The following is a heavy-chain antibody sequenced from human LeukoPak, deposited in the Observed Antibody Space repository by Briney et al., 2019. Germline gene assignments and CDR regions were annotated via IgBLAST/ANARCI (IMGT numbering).Heavy chain of an antibody. CDR1: GDSISSYF. J-gene: IGHJ4*02. CDR3: ARDYSGYEFDY. CDR2: LYYSGCT. Sequence: PSETLSLTCTVSGDSISSYFWCWIRQPPGKGLEWIGCLYYSGCTNYIPSLTSRVTLSADTSKNQFSLKLNSVTAADSAIYYCARDYSGYEFDYWGQGTLVTVSS. D-gene: IGHD5-12*01. V-gene: IGHV4-59*01.